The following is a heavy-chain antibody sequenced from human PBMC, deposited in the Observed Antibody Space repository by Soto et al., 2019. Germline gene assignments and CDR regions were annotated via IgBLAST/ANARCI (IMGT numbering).Heavy chain of an antibody. CDR3: ARGQYYDYVWGSYRWSPDAFDI. CDR2: TYYRSKWYN. V-gene: IGHV6-1*01. D-gene: IGHD3-16*02. Sequence: SQTLSPTCAISGGSVSCNNAALNLIRQSPSRGPEWLGRTYYRSKWYNDYAVSVKSRITINPDTSKNQFSLQLNSVTPEDTAVYYCARGQYYDYVWGSYRWSPDAFDIWGQGTMVTVSS. CDR1: GGSVSCNNAA. J-gene: IGHJ3*02.